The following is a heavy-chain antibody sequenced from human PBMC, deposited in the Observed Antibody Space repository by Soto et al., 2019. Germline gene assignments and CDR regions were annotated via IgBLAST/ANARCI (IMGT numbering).Heavy chain of an antibody. Sequence: QVQLVESGGGVVQPGRSLRLSCAASGFTFSSYGMHWVRQAPGKGLEWVAVISYDGSNKYYADSVKGRFTISSHNPKNTLYLQMNSLRAEDTAVYYCAKDQGDGYNGLKWIFDYWGQGTLVTVSS. CDR1: GFTFSSYG. J-gene: IGHJ4*02. CDR2: ISYDGSNK. V-gene: IGHV3-30*18. CDR3: AKDQGDGYNGLKWIFDY. D-gene: IGHD5-12*01.